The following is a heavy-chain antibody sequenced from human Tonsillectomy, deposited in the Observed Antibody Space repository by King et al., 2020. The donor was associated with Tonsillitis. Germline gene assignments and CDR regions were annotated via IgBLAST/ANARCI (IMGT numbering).Heavy chain of an antibody. V-gene: IGHV3-11*05. D-gene: IGHD1-1*01. Sequence: HVQLVESGGGLVKPGGSLRLSCAASGFTFSDYYMSWIRQAPGKGLEWVSYISSSSSYTNHADSVKGRFTISRDNAENSLFLQMNSLRAEDTAVYYCATAGYSWFDAFDFWGQGTMVTVSS. CDR3: ATAGYSWFDAFDF. CDR1: GFTFSDYY. CDR2: ISSSSSYT. J-gene: IGHJ3*01.